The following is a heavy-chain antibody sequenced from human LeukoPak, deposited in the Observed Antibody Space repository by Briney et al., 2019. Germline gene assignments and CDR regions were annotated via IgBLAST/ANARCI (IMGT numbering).Heavy chain of an antibody. J-gene: IGHJ4*02. D-gene: IGHD6-6*01. CDR2: ISGSGGST. CDR3: AKETSSSFDY. V-gene: IGHV3-23*01. CDR1: GFTFRRYA. Sequence: GGSLRLSCVASGFTFRRYAMSWVRQAPGKGLEWVSGISGSGGSTYYADSVKGRFTISRDNSKNTLYLQMNSLRAEDTAVYYCAKETSSSFDYWGQGTLVTVSS.